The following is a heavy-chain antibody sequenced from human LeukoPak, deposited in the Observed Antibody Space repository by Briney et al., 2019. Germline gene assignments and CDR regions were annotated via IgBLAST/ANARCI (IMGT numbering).Heavy chain of an antibody. CDR3: ARRWNYGRNYYIDV. D-gene: IGHD1-7*01. CDR2: INDSGRT. CDR1: GGSFSNYY. V-gene: IGHV4-34*01. Sequence: PSETLSLTCAVYGGSFSNYYWSWIRQPPGKGLEWIGEINDSGRTNYNPSLMSRVTVSVDTSKKQLSLRLTSVTATDTAVYYCARRWNYGRNYYIDVWGKGATVSVSS. J-gene: IGHJ6*03.